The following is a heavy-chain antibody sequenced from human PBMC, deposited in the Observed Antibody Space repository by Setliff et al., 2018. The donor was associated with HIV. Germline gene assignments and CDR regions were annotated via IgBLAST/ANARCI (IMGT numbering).Heavy chain of an antibody. D-gene: IGHD4-4*01. V-gene: IGHV3-74*01. J-gene: IGHJ6*02. CDR2: IDGDGSGT. Sequence: GGSLRLSCAASGFTFRNYWMHWVRQAPGKGLVWVSRIDGDGSGTSYADSVQGRFTISRDNAKNTLYLQMNSLRAEDTAVYYCVIDITTCWDVWGQWTTVTVSS. CDR1: GFTFRNYW. CDR3: VIDITTCWDV.